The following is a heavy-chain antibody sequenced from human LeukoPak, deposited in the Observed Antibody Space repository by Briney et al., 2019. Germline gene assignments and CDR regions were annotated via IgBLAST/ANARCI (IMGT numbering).Heavy chain of an antibody. CDR1: GSSFTTYW. J-gene: IGHJ3*02. Sequence: GESLKISCKGSGSSFTTYWIAWMRQMPGNGLEWMGIIYPGDSDTRYSPSFQGQVTISVDKSITTAYLQWSSLKASDTAIYYCARHRIVGDCVSAFDIWGQGTMVTVSS. CDR3: ARHRIVGDCVSAFDI. D-gene: IGHD1-26*01. CDR2: IYPGDSDT. V-gene: IGHV5-51*01.